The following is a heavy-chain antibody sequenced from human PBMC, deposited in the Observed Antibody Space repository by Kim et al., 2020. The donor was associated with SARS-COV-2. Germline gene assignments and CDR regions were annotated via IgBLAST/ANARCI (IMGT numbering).Heavy chain of an antibody. Sequence: GGSLRLSCAASGFTFSGSAMHWVRQASGKGLEWVGRIRSKANSYATAYAASVKGRFTISRDDSKNTAYLQMNSLKTEDTAVYYCTNSFYSSGWLSGMDVWGQGTTVTVSS. CDR2: IRSKANSYAT. J-gene: IGHJ6*02. CDR1: GFTFSGSA. V-gene: IGHV3-73*01. CDR3: TNSFYSSGWLSGMDV. D-gene: IGHD6-19*01.